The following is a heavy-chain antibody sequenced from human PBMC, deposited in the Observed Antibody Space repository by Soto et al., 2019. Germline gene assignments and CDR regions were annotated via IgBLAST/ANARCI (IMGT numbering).Heavy chain of an antibody. J-gene: IGHJ4*02. D-gene: IGHD3-10*01. Sequence: QVQLVQSGAEVKKPGSSVKVSCKASGGTFSSYTISWVRQAPGQGLEWMGRIIPILGIANYAQKVQGRGTITGDKSTITAYMELSSLRSEDTAVYYCAREEYYYGSGAFFDYWGQGTLVTVSS. CDR3: AREEYYYGSGAFFDY. CDR1: GGTFSSYT. CDR2: IIPILGIA. V-gene: IGHV1-69*08.